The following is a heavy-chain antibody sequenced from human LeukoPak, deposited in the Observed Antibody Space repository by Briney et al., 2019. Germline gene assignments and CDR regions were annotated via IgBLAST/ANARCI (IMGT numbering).Heavy chain of an antibody. V-gene: IGHV4-34*01. CDR2: INHSGST. CDR3: ARVSGITMIVVVNSDAFDI. Sequence: YPSETLSLTCAVYGGSFSGYYWSWIRQPPGKGLEWIGEINHSGSTNYNPSLKSRVTISVDTSKNQFSLKLSSVTAADTAVYYCARVSGITMIVVVNSDAFDIWGQGTMVTVSS. CDR1: GGSFSGYY. J-gene: IGHJ3*02. D-gene: IGHD3-22*01.